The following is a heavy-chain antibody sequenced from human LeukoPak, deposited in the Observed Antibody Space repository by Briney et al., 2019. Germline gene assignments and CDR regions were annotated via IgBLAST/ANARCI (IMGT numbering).Heavy chain of an antibody. J-gene: IGHJ3*02. CDR1: GFTFSSYS. CDR2: ISSSSSYI. V-gene: IGHV3-21*01. Sequence: PGGSLRLSCAASGFTFSSYSMNWVRQAPGKGLEWVSSISSSSSYIYYADSVKGRFTISRDNAKNSLYLQMNSLRAEDTAVYYCARGLGGPDAFDIWGQGTMVTVSS. CDR3: ARGLGGPDAFDI.